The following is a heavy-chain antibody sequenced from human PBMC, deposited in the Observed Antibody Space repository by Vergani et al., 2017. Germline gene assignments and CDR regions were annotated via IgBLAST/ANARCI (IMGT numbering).Heavy chain of an antibody. J-gene: IGHJ6*04. CDR1: GFRFDEYA. CDR2: VSWNSETI. CDR3: AKGQQLVFFSVDV. V-gene: IGHV3-9*01. Sequence: EEKLVESGGGLVQPGRSLRLSCEASGFRFDEYAMHWVRRVPGKGLEWVSGVSWNSETIRYADSVKGRFTISRDNAKSSLYLQMDSLRPEDTAHDYCAKGQQLVFFSVDVWGIGTSVTVTA. D-gene: IGHD6-13*01.